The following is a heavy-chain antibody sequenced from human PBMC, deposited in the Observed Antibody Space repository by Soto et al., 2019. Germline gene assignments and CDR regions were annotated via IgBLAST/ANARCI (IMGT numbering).Heavy chain of an antibody. CDR2: ISPDGRTT. Sequence: SXGSLRLSCSAAGFSFSHYWMHWVRQAPGKGLVWVSRISPDGRTTTYADSVKGRFTISRDNAKSTLYLQMNSLTVEDGAVYYCADSWLPTSYWGQGALVTVSS. V-gene: IGHV3-74*01. CDR3: ADSWLPTSY. J-gene: IGHJ4*02. CDR1: GFSFSHYW. D-gene: IGHD3-10*01.